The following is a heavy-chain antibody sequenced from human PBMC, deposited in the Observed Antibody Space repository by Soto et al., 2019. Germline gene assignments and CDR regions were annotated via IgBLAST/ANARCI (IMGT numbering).Heavy chain of an antibody. Sequence: QVQLVESGGGVVQPGRSLRLSCVASGFTFSSYGMSWVRQAPGKGLEWVAIISYDGSLNYYGDSVKGRFTISRDNSRNTLYLQMDSLRAEDTAVYYCAKEIIAVSGPWDFAHWGQGTLVTVSS. CDR2: ISYDGSLN. CDR3: AKEIIAVSGPWDFAH. CDR1: GFTFSSYG. D-gene: IGHD6-19*01. J-gene: IGHJ4*02. V-gene: IGHV3-30*18.